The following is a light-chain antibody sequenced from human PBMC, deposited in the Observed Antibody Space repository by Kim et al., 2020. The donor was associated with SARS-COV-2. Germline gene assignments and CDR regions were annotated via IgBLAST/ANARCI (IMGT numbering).Light chain of an antibody. V-gene: IGKV3-20*01. CDR1: QSVSSSH. Sequence: EIVLTQSPGTLSLSPGERATLSCRASQSVSSSHLAWYQQRPGQAPRLVIYATSTRAPGIPDRFSGSGSGTDFTLTISRLEPEDFAVYYCQQYVGSPRTFGQGTKVDIK. J-gene: IGKJ1*01. CDR2: ATS. CDR3: QQYVGSPRT.